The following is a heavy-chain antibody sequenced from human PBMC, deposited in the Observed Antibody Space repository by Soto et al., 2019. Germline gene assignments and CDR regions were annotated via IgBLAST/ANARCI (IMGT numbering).Heavy chain of an antibody. J-gene: IGHJ5*02. V-gene: IGHV1-2*02. CDR2: INPNSGGK. CDR3: AKTIIRFLEWLSPFDP. Sequence: QVQLVQSGAEVKKPGASVKFSCKASGYTFTDYYMHWVRQAPGQGLEWMGWINPNSGGKKYAQKFQGRVAMSRDTSISTAYMELSRLRSDDTAVYFCAKTIIRFLEWLSPFDPWGQGTLVTVSS. CDR1: GYTFTDYY. D-gene: IGHD3-3*01.